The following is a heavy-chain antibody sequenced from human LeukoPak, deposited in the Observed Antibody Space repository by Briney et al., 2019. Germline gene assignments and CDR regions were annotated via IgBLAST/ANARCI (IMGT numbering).Heavy chain of an antibody. CDR3: ATRAQNYGAFDY. J-gene: IGHJ4*02. CDR1: GYTFTSYD. CDR2: MNPNSGNT. V-gene: IGHV1-8*01. D-gene: IGHD1-7*01. Sequence: GASVKVSCKASGYTFTSYDINWVRLATGQGREWMGWMNPNSGNTGYAQKFQGRVTMTRNTSISTAYMELSSLRSEDTAVYYCATRAQNYGAFDYWGQGTQVTVSS.